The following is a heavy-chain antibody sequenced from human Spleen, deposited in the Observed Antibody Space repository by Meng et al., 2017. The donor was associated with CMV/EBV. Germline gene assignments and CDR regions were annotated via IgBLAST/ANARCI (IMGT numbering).Heavy chain of an antibody. D-gene: IGHD4-11*01. CDR2: ISPNSGGI. CDR3: ARDPYYTNYLYYYGMDV. Sequence: ASVKVSCKASGYTSAGFYMHWMRQAPGQGLDWMGWISPNSGGINYAQKFQGRVTMTRDTSISTFYMELSGLRSDDTAVYYCARDPYYTNYLYYYGMDVWGQGTTVTVSS. CDR1: GYTSAGFY. V-gene: IGHV1-2*02. J-gene: IGHJ6*02.